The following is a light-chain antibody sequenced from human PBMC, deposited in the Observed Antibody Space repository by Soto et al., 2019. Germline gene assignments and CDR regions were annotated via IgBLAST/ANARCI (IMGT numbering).Light chain of an antibody. Sequence: QPVLTQSPSASASLGASVKLTCTLSSGHSSYAIAWHQQQPEKGPRYLMRLNSDGSHSTGDGIPDRFSGSSSGAARYLIISSLQSEEEADYYCQTWGTGIRVFGGGTKLTVL. J-gene: IGLJ3*02. CDR3: QTWGTGIRV. V-gene: IGLV4-69*01. CDR1: SGHSSYA. CDR2: LNSDGSH.